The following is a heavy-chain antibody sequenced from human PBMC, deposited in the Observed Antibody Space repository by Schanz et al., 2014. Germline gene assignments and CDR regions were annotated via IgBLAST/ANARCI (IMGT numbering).Heavy chain of an antibody. CDR1: GFTFSNHA. V-gene: IGHV3-23*01. CDR2: IGGSGDST. CDR3: ARLDSSSWYPRY. D-gene: IGHD6-13*01. Sequence: EVHLLESGGGLVQPGGSLRLSCAASGFTFSNHALSWVPQAPGKGLEWVSGIGGSGDSTHYADSVKGRFIISRDNSKNTLYLQMKSLRVEDTAVYYCARLDSSSWYPRYWGQGSLXTVSS. J-gene: IGHJ4*02.